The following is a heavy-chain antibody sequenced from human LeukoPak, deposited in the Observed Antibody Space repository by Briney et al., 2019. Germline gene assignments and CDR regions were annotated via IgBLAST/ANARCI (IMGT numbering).Heavy chain of an antibody. J-gene: IGHJ4*02. CDR3: AREGLYDILTGYYN. CDR1: GYTFTGYY. D-gene: IGHD3-9*01. Sequence: GASVKVSCKASGYTFTGYYMHWVRQAPGQGLEWMGWINPNSGGTNYAQKFQGRVTMTRDTSISTAYMELSRLRSDDTVVYYCAREGLYDILTGYYNWGQGTLVTVSS. V-gene: IGHV1-2*02. CDR2: INPNSGGT.